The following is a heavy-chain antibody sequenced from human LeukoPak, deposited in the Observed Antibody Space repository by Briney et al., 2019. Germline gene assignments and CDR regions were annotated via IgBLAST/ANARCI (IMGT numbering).Heavy chain of an antibody. J-gene: IGHJ4*02. CDR3: ARRVTYYYDSSGYYYGRGGYYFDY. V-gene: IGHV3-7*01. D-gene: IGHD3-22*01. Sequence: GGSLRLSCEASGFTFSDYTMSWVRQAPGKGLEWVANIKQDGSEKYYVDSVKGRFTISRNNAKNSLYLQMNSLRAEDTAVYYCARRVTYYYDSSGYYYGRGGYYFDYWGQGTLVTVSS. CDR2: IKQDGSEK. CDR1: GFTFSDYT.